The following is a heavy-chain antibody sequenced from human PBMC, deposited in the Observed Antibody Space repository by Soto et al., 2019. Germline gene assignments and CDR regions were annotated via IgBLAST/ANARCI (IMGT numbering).Heavy chain of an antibody. CDR2: IIHSEST. J-gene: IGHJ6*02. Sequence: KPSETLSLTCAVYGGSFSAYYWSWVRQPPGKGLEWIREIIHSESTKYNPSLKSRVTISVDTSKNQFSLKLSSVTAADTAVYYCARQRPTDGRWEFANYYGMDVWGQGTPVTVSS. V-gene: IGHV4-34*12. D-gene: IGHD1-26*01. CDR3: ARQRPTDGRWEFANYYGMDV. CDR1: GGSFSAYY.